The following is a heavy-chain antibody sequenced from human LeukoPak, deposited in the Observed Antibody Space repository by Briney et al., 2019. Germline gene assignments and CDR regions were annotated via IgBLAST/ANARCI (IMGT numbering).Heavy chain of an antibody. CDR1: GFTFSSYE. J-gene: IGHJ6*03. D-gene: IGHD4-17*01. V-gene: IGHV3-48*03. CDR3: ARVGYGDYGGYYMDV. CDR2: ISSSGSTI. Sequence: PGGSLRLSCAASGFTFSSYEMNWVRQAPGKGLEWVPYISSSGSTIYYADSVKGRFTISRDNAKNSLYLQMNSLRAEDTAVYYCARVGYGDYGGYYMDVWGKGTTVTISS.